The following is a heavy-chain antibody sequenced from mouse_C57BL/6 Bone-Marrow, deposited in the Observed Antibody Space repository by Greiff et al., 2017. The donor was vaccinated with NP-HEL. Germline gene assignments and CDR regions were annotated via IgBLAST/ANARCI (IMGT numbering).Heavy chain of an antibody. J-gene: IGHJ1*03. Sequence: VQLQQPGAELVKPGASVKMSCKASGYTFTSYWITWVKQRPGQGLEWIGDIYPGSGSTNYNEKFKSKATLTVDTSSSTAYMQLSSLTSEDSAVYYCARIAGGSSLTWYFAVWGTGTTVTVSS. V-gene: IGHV1-55*01. D-gene: IGHD1-1*01. CDR3: ARIAGGSSLTWYFAV. CDR1: GYTFTSYW. CDR2: IYPGSGST.